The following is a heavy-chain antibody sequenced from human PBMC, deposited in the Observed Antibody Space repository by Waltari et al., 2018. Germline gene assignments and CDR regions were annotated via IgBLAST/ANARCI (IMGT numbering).Heavy chain of an antibody. D-gene: IGHD2-15*01. Sequence: EVQLVQSGAEVKKPGESLKISCKVSGLTFTQNWIAWVRQMPGRGLEWVGMIYPGDSDIRYSPSLQGQVTISVDESINTAVLQWTSLKASDTAIYFCARQTAAVDPFDYWGQGTLVTVSS. CDR3: ARQTAAVDPFDY. CDR2: IYPGDSDI. CDR1: GLTFTQNW. V-gene: IGHV5-51*01. J-gene: IGHJ4*02.